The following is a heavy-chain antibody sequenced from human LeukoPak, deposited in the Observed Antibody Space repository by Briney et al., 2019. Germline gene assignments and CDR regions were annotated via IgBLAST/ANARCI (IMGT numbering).Heavy chain of an antibody. Sequence: GGSLRLSCAASGFTFSSYSMNWVRQAPGKGLEWVSSISSSSSYIYYADSVKGRFTISRDNAKNSLYLQMNSLRAEDTAVYYCARESYRNYRHFDYGGQGTLVTVSS. D-gene: IGHD1-14*01. CDR1: GFTFSSYS. V-gene: IGHV3-21*01. J-gene: IGHJ4*02. CDR3: ARESYRNYRHFDY. CDR2: ISSSSSYI.